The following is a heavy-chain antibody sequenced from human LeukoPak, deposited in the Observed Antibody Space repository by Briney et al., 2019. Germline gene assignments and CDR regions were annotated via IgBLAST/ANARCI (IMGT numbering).Heavy chain of an antibody. J-gene: IGHJ4*02. CDR2: ITWNSGSI. CDR1: GFTFDDYA. V-gene: IGHV3-9*01. D-gene: IGHD6-19*01. CDR3: AKEFSSGWYI. Sequence: GGSLRLSCVASGFTFDDYAMHWVRQAPGKGLEWVSGITWNSGSIGYADSEKGRFTISRDNAKNSLYLQMNSLRAEDTAFYYCAKEFSSGWYIWGQGTLVTVSS.